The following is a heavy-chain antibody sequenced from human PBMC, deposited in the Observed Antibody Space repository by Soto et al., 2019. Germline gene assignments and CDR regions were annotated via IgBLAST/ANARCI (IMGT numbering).Heavy chain of an antibody. D-gene: IGHD4-17*01. J-gene: IGHJ4*02. Sequence: EVQLVESGGGLVQPGGSLRLSCAASGFTFSSYWMHWVRQAPGKGLVWVSRIKSDGSDTSYADSVKGRFTISRDNANQTLYLPMRCLRAEDTAVYCGVRVAYGDLGGWGQGTLVTVSS. CDR2: IKSDGSDT. V-gene: IGHV3-74*01. CDR3: VRVAYGDLGG. CDR1: GFTFSSYW.